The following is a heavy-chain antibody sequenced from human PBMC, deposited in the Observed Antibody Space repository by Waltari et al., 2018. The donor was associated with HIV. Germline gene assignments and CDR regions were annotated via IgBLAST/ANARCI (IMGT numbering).Heavy chain of an antibody. D-gene: IGHD3-22*01. CDR3: ARLFYYDTTGYINNAFDI. V-gene: IGHV5-51*03. Sequence: EVQLVQSGAEVRKSGESLKISCKASGYTFTNYWLAWVRQMSGEGLEWMGIIYPFDSDTRYNPSFEGQITISVDKSLASAYLEWSNLNASDAAIYYCARLFYYDTTGYINNAFDIWGQGTVVTVS. CDR2: IYPFDSDT. CDR1: GYTFTNYW. J-gene: IGHJ3*02.